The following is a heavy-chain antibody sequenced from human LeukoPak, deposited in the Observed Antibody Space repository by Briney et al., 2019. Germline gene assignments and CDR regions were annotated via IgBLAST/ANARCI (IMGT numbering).Heavy chain of an antibody. J-gene: IGHJ4*02. V-gene: IGHV3-30-3*01. CDR3: ARGAGGSYFDY. CDR2: ISYNGDSI. CDR1: GFTFSTYA. D-gene: IGHD2-15*01. Sequence: GGSLRLSCAAPGFTFSTYAMHWVRQAPGKGLEWVAAISYNGDSIYYADSVKGRLTISRDNSENTLYLQMNSLRVEDTALYSCARGAGGSYFDYWGQGTLVTVSS.